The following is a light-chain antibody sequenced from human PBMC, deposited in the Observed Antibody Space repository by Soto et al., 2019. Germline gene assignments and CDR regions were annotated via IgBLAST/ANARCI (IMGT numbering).Light chain of an antibody. J-gene: IGLJ3*02. Sequence: QSVLTQPPSASGTPGQRVTISCSGSSSNIGSNTVNWYQQLPGKAPKLLIYYDDLLPSGVSDRFSGSKSGTSASLAISGLQSEDEADYYCAAWDDSLNGVFGGGTKLTVL. V-gene: IGLV1-36*01. CDR3: AAWDDSLNGV. CDR1: SSNIGSNT. CDR2: YDD.